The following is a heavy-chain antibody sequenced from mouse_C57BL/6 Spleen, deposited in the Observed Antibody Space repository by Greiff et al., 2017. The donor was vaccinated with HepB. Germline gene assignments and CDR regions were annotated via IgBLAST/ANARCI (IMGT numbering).Heavy chain of an antibody. CDR1: GYTFTSYW. D-gene: IGHD2-5*01. Sequence: QVHVKQSGAELVKPGASVKMSCKASGYTFTSYWITWVKQRPGQGLEWIGDIYPGSGSTNYNEKFKSKATLTVDTSSSTAYMQLSSLTSEDSAVYYCARSGYYSNYAWFAYWGQGTLVTVSA. CDR2: IYPGSGST. V-gene: IGHV1-55*01. J-gene: IGHJ3*01. CDR3: ARSGYYSNYAWFAY.